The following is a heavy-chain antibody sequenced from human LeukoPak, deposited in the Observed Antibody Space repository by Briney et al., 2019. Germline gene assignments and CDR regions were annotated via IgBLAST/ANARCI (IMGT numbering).Heavy chain of an antibody. J-gene: IGHJ4*02. Sequence: GGSLRLSCIGSGFTFNSYTMLWVRQAPGKGLEWVAVISYDGSKKYYADSVKGRFTISRDNSKNTLYLQMNSLRAEDTAVYYCARDYDYWGQGTLVTVSS. CDR1: GFTFNSYT. CDR2: ISYDGSKK. V-gene: IGHV3-30-3*01. CDR3: ARDYDY.